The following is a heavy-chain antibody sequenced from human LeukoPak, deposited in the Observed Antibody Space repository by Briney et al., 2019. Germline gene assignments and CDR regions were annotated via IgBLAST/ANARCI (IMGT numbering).Heavy chain of an antibody. CDR3: ARGRYCTNGVCLFDY. Sequence: GGSLRLSCAASGFTVSSNYMSWVRQAPGKGLEWVSVIYSGGSTYYADSVKGRFTISRDNSKNTLYLQMNSLRAEDTAVYYCARGRYCTNGVCLFDYWGQGTLVTVSS. CDR2: IYSGGST. J-gene: IGHJ4*02. D-gene: IGHD2-8*01. CDR1: GFTVSSNY. V-gene: IGHV3-66*02.